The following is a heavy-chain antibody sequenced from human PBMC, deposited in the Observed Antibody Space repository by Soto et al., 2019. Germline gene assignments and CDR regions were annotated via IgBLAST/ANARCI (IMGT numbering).Heavy chain of an antibody. D-gene: IGHD6-19*01. CDR2: ISGSGGST. Sequence: EVQLLESGGGLVQPGGSLRLSCAASGFTFSSYATSWVRQAPGKGLEWVSTISGSGGSTYYADSVKGRFTISRDNSENTLHLQMNSLRAEGTAVYYCAKTGLMSSGWYVFNYWGQGTLVTVSS. V-gene: IGHV3-23*01. CDR3: AKTGLMSSGWYVFNY. J-gene: IGHJ4*02. CDR1: GFTFSSYA.